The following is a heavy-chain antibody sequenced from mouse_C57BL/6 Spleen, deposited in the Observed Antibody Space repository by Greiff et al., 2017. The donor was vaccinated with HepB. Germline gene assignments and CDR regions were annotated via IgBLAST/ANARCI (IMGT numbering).Heavy chain of an antibody. D-gene: IGHD1-1*01. CDR2: INYDGSST. CDR1: GFTFSDYY. Sequence: EVKLVESEGGLVQPGSSMKLSCTASGFTFSDYYMAWVRQVPEKGLEWVANINYDGSSTYYLDSLKSRFIISRDNAKNILYLQMSSLKSEDTATYYCARDPGSHYFDYWGQGTTLTVSS. V-gene: IGHV5-16*01. J-gene: IGHJ2*01. CDR3: ARDPGSHYFDY.